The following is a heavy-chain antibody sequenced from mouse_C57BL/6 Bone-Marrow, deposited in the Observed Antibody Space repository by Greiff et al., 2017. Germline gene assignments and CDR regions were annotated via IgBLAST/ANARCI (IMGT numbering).Heavy chain of an antibody. V-gene: IGHV1-72*01. CDR1: GYTFTSSW. Sequence: QVQLQQPGAELVKPGASVQLSCKASGYTFTSSWMHWVKQRPGRGLEWIGRIDPISGGTKYNEKFKSKARLTVDKPSRTAYMPLSSLTSEYSAVYYCARGNYLYWYFAVWGTGTTVTVTS. CDR2: IDPISGGT. CDR3: ARGNYLYWYFAV. J-gene: IGHJ1*03. D-gene: IGHD2-1*01.